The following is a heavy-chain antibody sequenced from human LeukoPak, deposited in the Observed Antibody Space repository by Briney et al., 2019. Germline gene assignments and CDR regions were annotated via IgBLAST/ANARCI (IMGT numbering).Heavy chain of an antibody. CDR2: INPNSGGT. Sequence: ASVKVSCKASGYTFTGYYMHWVRQAPGQGLEWMGWINPNSGGTNYAQKFQGRVTMTRDTSISTAHMELSRLRSDDTAVYYCARPPKRIAAAGQNFDYWGQGTLVTVSS. CDR1: GYTFTGYY. D-gene: IGHD6-13*01. CDR3: ARPPKRIAAAGQNFDY. V-gene: IGHV1-2*02. J-gene: IGHJ4*02.